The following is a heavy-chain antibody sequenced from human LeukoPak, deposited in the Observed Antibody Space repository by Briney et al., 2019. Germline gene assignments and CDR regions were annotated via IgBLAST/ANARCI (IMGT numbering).Heavy chain of an antibody. J-gene: IGHJ3*02. V-gene: IGHV3-30*18. CDR2: ISYDGSNK. CDR1: GFTFSSYG. CDR3: AKGSDYCGSDCCCDAFDI. Sequence: GGSLRLSCAASGFTFSSYGMHWVRQAPGKGLEWVAVISYDGSNKYYAESVKGRFTISRDNSKNTLYLQMNSLRAEDTAVYYCAKGSDYCGSDCCCDAFDIWGQGTMVTVSS. D-gene: IGHD2-21*02.